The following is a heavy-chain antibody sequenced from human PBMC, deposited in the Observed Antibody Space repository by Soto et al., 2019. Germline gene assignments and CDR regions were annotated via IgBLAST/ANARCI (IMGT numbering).Heavy chain of an antibody. V-gene: IGHV4-59*01. D-gene: IGHD1-20*01. CDR1: GGSISSYY. J-gene: IGHJ4*02. CDR2: IYYSGST. CDR3: ARGITGTY. Sequence: PSETLSLTCTVSGGSISSYYWSWIRQPPGKGLEWIGYIYYSGSTNYNPSLKSRVTISVDTSKNQFSLKLSSVTAADTAVCYCARGITGTYWGQGTLVTVSS.